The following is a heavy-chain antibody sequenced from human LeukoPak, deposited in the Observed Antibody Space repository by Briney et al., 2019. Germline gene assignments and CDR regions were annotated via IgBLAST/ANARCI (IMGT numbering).Heavy chain of an antibody. J-gene: IGHJ3*01. CDR2: SSWNSGTI. Sequence: GRSLRLSCAASGFTLSDYAMHWVRQVPGKGLEWVGGSSWNSGTIAYGESVKGRATISRDNARNSLYLEVNSLRVEDTALYYCAKDLAVGTSPRVYAFDVWGQGSLVTVSS. CDR3: AKDLAVGTSPRVYAFDV. V-gene: IGHV3-9*01. D-gene: IGHD1/OR15-1a*01. CDR1: GFTLSDYA.